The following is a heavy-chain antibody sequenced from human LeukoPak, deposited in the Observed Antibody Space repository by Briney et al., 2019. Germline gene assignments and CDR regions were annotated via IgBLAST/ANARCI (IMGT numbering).Heavy chain of an antibody. CDR3: ASGGWYGGKFDP. V-gene: IGHV4-59*01. CDR2: ISSSGST. Sequence: PSETLSLTCTVSGGSISSYYWSWIRQPPGKGLEWIGYISSSGSTNYNPSFRSRVTISVHTSKNQFSLNLTSVTAADTAVYYCASGGWYGGKFDPWGQGTLVTVSS. J-gene: IGHJ5*02. D-gene: IGHD6-19*01. CDR1: GGSISSYY.